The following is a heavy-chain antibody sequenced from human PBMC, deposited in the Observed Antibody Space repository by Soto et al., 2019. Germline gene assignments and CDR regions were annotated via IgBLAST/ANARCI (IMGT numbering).Heavy chain of an antibody. CDR2: IYSTGST. Sequence: SETLSLTCTVSGGSVTNNYWSWIRQPPGKTLEWMGHIYSTGSTHYNPSLKSRVTISLGTSENQLSLTLTSVTAADTAVYYCARNPPGPVDFDHWGPGILVTVSS. J-gene: IGHJ4*02. CDR1: GGSVTNNY. CDR3: ARNPPGPVDFDH. V-gene: IGHV4-59*02.